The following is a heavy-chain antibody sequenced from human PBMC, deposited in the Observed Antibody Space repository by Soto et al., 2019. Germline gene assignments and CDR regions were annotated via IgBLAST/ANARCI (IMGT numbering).Heavy chain of an antibody. J-gene: IGHJ4*02. D-gene: IGHD1-26*01. Sequence: GGSLRLSCAASGLTFSSYAMSWVRQAPGKGLEWVSAISGSGISTFYADTLKGQYTISRDNSKNTLYLQKKRLRAEDTAVYYCAKETNMGAASGFDYWGQGT. CDR3: AKETNMGAASGFDY. CDR2: ISGSGIST. V-gene: IGHV3-23*01. CDR1: GLTFSSYA.